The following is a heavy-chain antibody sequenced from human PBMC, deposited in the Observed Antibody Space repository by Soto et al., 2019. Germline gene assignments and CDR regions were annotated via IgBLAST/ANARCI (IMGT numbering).Heavy chain of an antibody. V-gene: IGHV4-34*01. CDR1: GGSFTGYY. CDR2: ISHSGST. D-gene: IGHD3-22*01. CDR3: ARQEGGYYDSSGYYPFDY. Sequence: SETLSLTCAVHGGSFTGYYWSWIRQPPGKGLVWIGEISHSGSTNYSPSLKSRVTISVDTSKNQFSLKLSSVTAADTAVYYCARQEGGYYDSSGYYPFDYWGQGTLVTVSS. J-gene: IGHJ4*02.